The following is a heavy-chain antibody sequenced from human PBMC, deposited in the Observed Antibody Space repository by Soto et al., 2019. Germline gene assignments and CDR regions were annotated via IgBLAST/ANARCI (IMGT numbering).Heavy chain of an antibody. D-gene: IGHD4-4*01. CDR1: GASISIGGYY. CDR3: ARLTLSNYGARWFDH. V-gene: IGHV4-31*03. J-gene: IGHJ5*02. Sequence: SETLSLTFTVSGASISIGGYYWSLIRQHPGKGLEWIGYIYYTGSTYQTPYLKSRLNMSLDTSDNHFSPKLSYVTAADTAVYLCARLTLSNYGARWFDHWGQGTLVTVSS. CDR2: IYYTGST.